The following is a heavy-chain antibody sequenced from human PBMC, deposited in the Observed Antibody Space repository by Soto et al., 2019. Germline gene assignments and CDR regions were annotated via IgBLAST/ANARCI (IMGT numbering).Heavy chain of an antibody. CDR3: AKDKPPYDFWSGSLFDY. CDR2: ISGSGGST. Sequence: PGGSLRLSCAASGFTFSSYAMSWVRQAPGKGLEWVSAISGSGGSTYYADSVKGRFTISRDNSKNTLYLQMNSLRAEDTAVYYCAKDKPPYDFWSGSLFDYWGQGTLVTVSS. D-gene: IGHD3-3*01. J-gene: IGHJ4*02. CDR1: GFTFSSYA. V-gene: IGHV3-23*01.